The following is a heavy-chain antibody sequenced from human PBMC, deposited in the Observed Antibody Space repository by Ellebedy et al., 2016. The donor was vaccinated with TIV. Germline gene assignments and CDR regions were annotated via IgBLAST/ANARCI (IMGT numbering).Heavy chain of an antibody. J-gene: IGHJ2*01. V-gene: IGHV3-23*01. CDR3: ARSGSSSWYFDL. Sequence: PGGSLRLSCAASGFTFSPYAMAWVRQAPGKGLEWVSGFGVSGDSTYYAESVQGRFTVSRDNFKNTLYLQMNSLRAEDTAMYYCARSGSSSWYFDLWGRGTLVTVSS. CDR2: FGVSGDST. CDR1: GFTFSPYA. D-gene: IGHD1-1*01.